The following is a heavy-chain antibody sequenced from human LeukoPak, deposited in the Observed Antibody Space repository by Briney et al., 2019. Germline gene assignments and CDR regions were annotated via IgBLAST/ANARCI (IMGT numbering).Heavy chain of an antibody. J-gene: IGHJ4*02. Sequence: GGSLRLSCAASGFAFSSYGMSWVRQAPGKGLEWVSFIYSGGSTHYSDSVKGRFTISRDNSKNTLYLQMNSLRAEDTAVYYCARRAGAYSHPYDYWGQGTLVTVSS. CDR2: IYSGGST. V-gene: IGHV3-53*01. D-gene: IGHD4/OR15-4a*01. CDR3: ARRAGAYSHPYDY. CDR1: GFAFSSYG.